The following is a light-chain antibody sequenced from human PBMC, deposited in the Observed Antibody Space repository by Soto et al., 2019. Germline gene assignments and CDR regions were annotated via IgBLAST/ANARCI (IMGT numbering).Light chain of an antibody. J-gene: IGKJ2*01. CDR2: GAS. V-gene: IGKV3-15*01. Sequence: IVMTQSPASLSVSPGDGATLSCRASHSVASNVAWYQQKPGQGPRLLIHGASTRAAGVPARFSGSGSATDFTLTISSLQSEDFAVYYCQQYHNWPPQYTFGQGTKLQIK. CDR1: HSVASN. CDR3: QQYHNWPPQYT.